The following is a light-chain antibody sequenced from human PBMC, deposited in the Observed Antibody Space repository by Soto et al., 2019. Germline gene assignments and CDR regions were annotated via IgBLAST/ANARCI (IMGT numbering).Light chain of an antibody. CDR1: SSDVGGYNY. CDR2: DVS. J-gene: IGLJ3*02. Sequence: QSALTQPRSVSGSPGQSVTISCTGTSSDVGGYNYVSWYQQHPGKAPKLMIYDVSKRPSGVPDRFSGSKSGNTASLTISGLQAEDEADYHCCSCAGSYTRVFGGGTKLTVL. V-gene: IGLV2-11*01. CDR3: CSCAGSYTRV.